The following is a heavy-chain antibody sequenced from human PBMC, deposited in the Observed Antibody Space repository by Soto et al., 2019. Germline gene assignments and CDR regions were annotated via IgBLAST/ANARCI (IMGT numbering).Heavy chain of an antibody. CDR1: GGSISSSSYY. CDR2: IYYSGST. CDR3: ATQPVVPAVAGWFDP. D-gene: IGHD2-2*01. J-gene: IGHJ5*02. V-gene: IGHV4-39*01. Sequence: SETLSLTCTVSGGSISSSSYYWGWIRQPPGKGLEWIGSIYYSGSTYYNPSLKSRVTISVDTSKNQFSLKLSSVTAADTAVYYCATQPVVPAVAGWFDPWGQGTLVTVSS.